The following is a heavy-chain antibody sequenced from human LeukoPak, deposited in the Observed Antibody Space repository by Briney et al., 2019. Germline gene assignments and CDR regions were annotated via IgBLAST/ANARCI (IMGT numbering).Heavy chain of an antibody. D-gene: IGHD3-9*01. CDR2: TYYRSKWIN. CDR1: GDSVSVKSDV. V-gene: IGHV6-1*01. Sequence: SQTLSLTCAISGDSVSVKSDVWNWIRQSPSRGLEWLGRTYYRSKWINDYATSVKSRIIISPDTSKNQFSLHLNSVTPEDAAVYYCARDADWAYDAFDIWGQGTMVTVSS. CDR3: ARDADWAYDAFDI. J-gene: IGHJ3*02.